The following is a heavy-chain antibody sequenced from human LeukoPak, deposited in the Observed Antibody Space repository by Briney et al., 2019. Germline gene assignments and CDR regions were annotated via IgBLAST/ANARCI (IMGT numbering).Heavy chain of an antibody. D-gene: IGHD3-10*01. Sequence: GASVKVSCKASGGTFSSYAISWVRQAPGQGLEWMGRIIPILGVANYAQKFQGRVTMTTDTSTSTAYMELRSLRSDDTAVYYCARARDVYYYGSGDDAFDIWGQGTMVTVSS. J-gene: IGHJ3*02. CDR1: GGTFSSYA. CDR3: ARARDVYYYGSGDDAFDI. V-gene: IGHV1-69*04. CDR2: IIPILGVA.